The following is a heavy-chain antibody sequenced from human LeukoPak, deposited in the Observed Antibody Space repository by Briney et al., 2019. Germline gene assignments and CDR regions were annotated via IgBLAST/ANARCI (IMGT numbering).Heavy chain of an antibody. Sequence: SETLSLTCAVSGGSISSSNWWSWVRQPPGKGLEWIGEIYHSGSTNYNPSLKSRVTISVDKSKNQFSLKLSSVTAADTAVYYCAREGFNFWSGSNYGMDVWGQGTTVTVSS. J-gene: IGHJ6*02. CDR3: AREGFNFWSGSNYGMDV. CDR1: GGSISSSNW. V-gene: IGHV4-4*02. D-gene: IGHD3-3*01. CDR2: IYHSGST.